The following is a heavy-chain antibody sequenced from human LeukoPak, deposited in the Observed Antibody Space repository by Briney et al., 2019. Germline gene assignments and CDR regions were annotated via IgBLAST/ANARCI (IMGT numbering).Heavy chain of an antibody. CDR3: ARVGYSSGWYFDY. CDR2: ITSSSSTI. CDR1: GFTFSSYS. D-gene: IGHD6-19*01. Sequence: GGSLRPSCAASGFTFSSYSMNWVRQAPGKGLEWVSYITSSSSTIYYADSVKGRFTISRDNAQKSLYLQMNSLRAEDTAVYYCARVGYSSGWYFDYWGQGTLVTVSS. V-gene: IGHV3-48*04. J-gene: IGHJ4*02.